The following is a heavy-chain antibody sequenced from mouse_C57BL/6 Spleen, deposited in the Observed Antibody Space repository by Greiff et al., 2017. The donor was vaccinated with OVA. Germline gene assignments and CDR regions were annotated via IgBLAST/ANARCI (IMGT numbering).Heavy chain of an antibody. D-gene: IGHD4-1*01. CDR2: IWGVGST. CDR1: GFSLTSYG. Sequence: VKVVESGPGLVAPSQSLSITCTVSGFSLTSYGVDWVRQSPGKGLEWLGVIWGVGSTNYNSALKSRLSISKDNSKSQVFLKMNSLQTDDTAMYYCASDLGRGFAYWGQGTLVTVSA. J-gene: IGHJ3*01. CDR3: ASDLGRGFAY. V-gene: IGHV2-6*01.